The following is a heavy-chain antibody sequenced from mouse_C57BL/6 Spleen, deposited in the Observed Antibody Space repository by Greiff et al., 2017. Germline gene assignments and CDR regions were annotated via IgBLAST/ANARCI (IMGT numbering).Heavy chain of an antibody. CDR2: IRNKANGYTT. D-gene: IGHD2-3*01. V-gene: IGHV7-3*01. CDR3: ARYDGLGLYYAMDY. Sequence: EVKVVESGGGLVQPGGSLSLSCAASGFTFTDYYMSWVRQPPGKALEWLGFIRNKANGYTTEYSASVKGRFTISRDNSQSILYLQMNALRAEDSATYYCARYDGLGLYYAMDYWGQGTSVTVSS. CDR1: GFTFTDYY. J-gene: IGHJ4*01.